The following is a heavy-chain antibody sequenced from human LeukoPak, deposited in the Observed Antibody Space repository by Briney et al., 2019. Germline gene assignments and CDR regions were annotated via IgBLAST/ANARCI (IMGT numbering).Heavy chain of an antibody. CDR3: ARTSGRGTIDPGTSGYITF. V-gene: IGHV4-39*01. J-gene: IGHJ4*02. Sequence: PSETLSLTCTVSGGSISSSNYYWDWIRQTPGQGLEWIGSIYYSGNTYYNPSLQSRVTISVDTSKNQSSLEMTSVTAADTALYYCARTSGRGTIDPGTSGYITFWGPGSLVTVSS. CDR2: IYYSGNT. D-gene: IGHD3-22*01. CDR1: GGSISSSNYY.